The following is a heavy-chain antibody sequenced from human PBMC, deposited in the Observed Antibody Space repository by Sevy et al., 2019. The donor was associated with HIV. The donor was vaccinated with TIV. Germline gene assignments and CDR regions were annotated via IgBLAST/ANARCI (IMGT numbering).Heavy chain of an antibody. CDR2: IGGSGGST. V-gene: IGHV3-23*01. CDR3: AGALDYGLDY. J-gene: IGHJ4*02. D-gene: IGHD4-17*01. Sequence: EGSLRLSCAASGFTFSSYAMSWVRQAPGKELEWVSAIGGSGGSTYYADSVKGRFTISRDNSKNTLYLQMNSLRAEDTAVYYCAGALDYGLDYWGQGTLVTVSS. CDR1: GFTFSSYA.